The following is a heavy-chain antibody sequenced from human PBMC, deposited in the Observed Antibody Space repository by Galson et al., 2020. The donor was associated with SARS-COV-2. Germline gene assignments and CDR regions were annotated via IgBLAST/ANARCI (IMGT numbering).Heavy chain of an antibody. CDR1: GFTFSSYA. V-gene: IGHV3-30-3*01. CDR3: ARVASLRYFDWDYYYYGMDV. D-gene: IGHD3-9*01. CDR2: ISYDGSNK. Sequence: GGSLRLSCAASGFTFSSYAMHWVRQAPGKGLEWVAVISYDGSNKYYADSVKGRFTISRDNSKNTLYLQMNSLRAEDTAVYYCARVASLRYFDWDYYYYGMDVWGQGTTVTVSS. J-gene: IGHJ6*02.